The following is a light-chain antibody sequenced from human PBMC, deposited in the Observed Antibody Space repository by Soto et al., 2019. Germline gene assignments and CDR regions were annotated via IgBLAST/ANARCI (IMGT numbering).Light chain of an antibody. CDR3: QHRHSYPLT. Sequence: DIPLTQSPSFLSASVGDRVTIACRASQGISNYLAWYQQKAVKAPKLLIHTASTLQNGVPSRFSGSGSGTEFTLTISSLQPEDIAHYYCQHRHSYPLTFGGGTKGDIK. CDR2: TAS. CDR1: QGISNY. J-gene: IGKJ4*01. V-gene: IGKV1-9*01.